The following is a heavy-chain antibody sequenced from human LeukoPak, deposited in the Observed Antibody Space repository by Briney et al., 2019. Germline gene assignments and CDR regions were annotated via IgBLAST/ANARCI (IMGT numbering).Heavy chain of an antibody. D-gene: IGHD1-1*01. CDR2: ISSSSSTI. Sequence: GGSLRLSCAASGFTFSSYSMNWVRQAPGKGLEWVSYISSSSSTIYYADSVKGRFTISRDNAKNSLYLQMNSLRDEDTAVYYCARDVVQDYYYYGMDVWGQGNTVTVSS. J-gene: IGHJ6*02. CDR3: ARDVVQDYYYYGMDV. CDR1: GFTFSSYS. V-gene: IGHV3-48*02.